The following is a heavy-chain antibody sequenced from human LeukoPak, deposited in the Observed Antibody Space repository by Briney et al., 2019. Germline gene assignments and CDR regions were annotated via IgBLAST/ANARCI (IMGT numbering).Heavy chain of an antibody. D-gene: IGHD3-3*01. V-gene: IGHV1-69*13. Sequence: GASVKVSCKASGGTFSSYAISWVRQAPGQGLEWMGGIIPIFGTANYAQKFQGRVTITADESTSTAYMELSRLRSEDTAVYYCARDLRADERLFGYWGQGTLVTVSS. CDR1: GGTFSSYA. J-gene: IGHJ4*02. CDR2: IIPIFGTA. CDR3: ARDLRADERLFGY.